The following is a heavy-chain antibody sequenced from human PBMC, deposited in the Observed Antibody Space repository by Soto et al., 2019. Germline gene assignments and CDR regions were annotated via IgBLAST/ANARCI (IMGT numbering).Heavy chain of an antibody. D-gene: IGHD1-26*01. CDR1: GFTFSSYS. Sequence: EVQLVESGGDLVKPGGSLRLSCAASGFTFSSYSMNWVRQAPGKGLEWVSSISSSSSYIYYADSVKGRFTISRDNAKNSLYLQMNSLRAEDTAVYYCARERGSYHYYYYGMDVWGQGTTVTVSS. CDR3: ARERGSYHYYYYGMDV. CDR2: ISSSSSYI. J-gene: IGHJ6*02. V-gene: IGHV3-21*04.